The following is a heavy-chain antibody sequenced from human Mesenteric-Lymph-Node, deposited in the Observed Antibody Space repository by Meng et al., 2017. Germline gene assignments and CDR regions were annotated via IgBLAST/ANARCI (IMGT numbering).Heavy chain of an antibody. Sequence: ASVKVSCKTSGYTFITYWLHWIRLAPGQGLEWMGWINPNSGGTNYAQKFQGRVTMTRDTSISTAYMELSRLRSDDTAVYYCARRVGDGSYGFDYWGQGTLVTVSS. CDR1: GYTFITYW. J-gene: IGHJ4*02. CDR3: ARRVGDGSYGFDY. V-gene: IGHV1-2*02. D-gene: IGHD1-26*01. CDR2: INPNSGGT.